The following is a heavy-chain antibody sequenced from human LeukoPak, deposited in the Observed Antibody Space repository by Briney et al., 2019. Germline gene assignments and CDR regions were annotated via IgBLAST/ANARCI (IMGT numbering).Heavy chain of an antibody. CDR1: GFTFDDYA. D-gene: IGHD5-18*01. CDR3: AKDIYSLRVDTAMVLDY. Sequence: PGGSLRLSCAASGFTFDDYAMHWVRQAPGKGLEWVSGISWNSGSIGYADSVKGRFTISRDNAKNSLYLQMNSLRAEDTALYYCAKDIYSLRVDTAMVLDYWGQGTLVTVSS. J-gene: IGHJ4*02. V-gene: IGHV3-9*01. CDR2: ISWNSGSI.